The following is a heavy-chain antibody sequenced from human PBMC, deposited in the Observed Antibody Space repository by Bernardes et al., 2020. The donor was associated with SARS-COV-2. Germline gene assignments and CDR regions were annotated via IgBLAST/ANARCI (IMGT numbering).Heavy chain of an antibody. V-gene: IGHV4-59*01. CDR2: IYYSGST. CDR1: GGSISSYY. Sequence: SETLSLTRTVSGGSISSYYWSWIRQPPGKGLEWIGYIYYSGSTNYNPSLKSRVTISVDTSKNQFSLKLSSVTAADTAVYYCARRNGEGGEYSYVDYWGQGTLVTVSS. J-gene: IGHJ4*02. D-gene: IGHD5-18*01. CDR3: ARRNGEGGEYSYVDY.